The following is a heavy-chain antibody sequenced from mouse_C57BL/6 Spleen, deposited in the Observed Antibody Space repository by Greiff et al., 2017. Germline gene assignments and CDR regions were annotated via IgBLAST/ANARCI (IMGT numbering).Heavy chain of an antibody. V-gene: IGHV1-61*01. D-gene: IGHD1-1*01. CDR2: IYPSDSDT. CDR3: ARGGSSLFDN. J-gene: IGHJ2*01. Sequence: VQLQQPGAELVRPGSSVKLSCKASGYTFTSYWLDWVKQRPGQGLEWIGNIYPSDSDTHYTQKFKDKATLTVDKSSSTAYMQRSRLTSEDSAVYYGARGGSSLFDNWGQGTTLTVSS. CDR1: GYTFTSYW.